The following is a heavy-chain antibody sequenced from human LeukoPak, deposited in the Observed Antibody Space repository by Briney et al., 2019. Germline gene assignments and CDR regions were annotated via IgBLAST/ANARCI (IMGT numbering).Heavy chain of an antibody. V-gene: IGHV1-46*01. D-gene: IGHD2-15*01. J-gene: IGHJ6*04. Sequence: ASVKVSCKPSGYTFTSYYMHWVPQAPGQGLEWMGIINPSGGSTSYAQKFQGRVTMTRDTSTSTVYMELSSLRSEDTAVYYCARDLADIVVVGAAPYYYYGMDVWGKGTTVTVSS. CDR1: GYTFTSYY. CDR2: INPSGGST. CDR3: ARDLADIVVVGAAPYYYYGMDV.